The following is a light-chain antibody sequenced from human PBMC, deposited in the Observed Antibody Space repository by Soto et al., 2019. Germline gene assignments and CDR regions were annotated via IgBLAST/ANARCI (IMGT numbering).Light chain of an antibody. CDR3: QQYDGSPYT. CDR2: GAS. V-gene: IGKV3-20*01. Sequence: ELVLTQSPGTLSLSPGERATLSCRASQSVTSSYLAWFQQKPGQAPRLLIYGASSRATGIPDRFSGSGSRTDFTLTISRLEPEDFAVDYCQQYDGSPYTFGQGTKLEIK. J-gene: IGKJ2*01. CDR1: QSVTSSY.